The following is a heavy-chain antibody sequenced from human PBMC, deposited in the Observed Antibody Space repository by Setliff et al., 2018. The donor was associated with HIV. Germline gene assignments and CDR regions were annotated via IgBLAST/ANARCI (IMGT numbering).Heavy chain of an antibody. Sequence: GGSLRLSCAASGFTFTNAWMTWVRHAPGKGLEWLGRIKSKTDGGTPDYAAHVKGRFTISRDDSKNTLYLHMNSLKIEDTGVYYCSTTTGNSYGSFDYWGQGTLVTVSS. D-gene: IGHD5-18*01. CDR1: GFTFTNAW. V-gene: IGHV3-15*01. CDR2: IKSKTDGGTP. J-gene: IGHJ4*02. CDR3: STTTGNSYGSFDY.